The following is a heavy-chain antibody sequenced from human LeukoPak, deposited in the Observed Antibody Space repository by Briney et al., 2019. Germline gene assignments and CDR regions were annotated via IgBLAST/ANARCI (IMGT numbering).Heavy chain of an antibody. Sequence: GGSLRLSCAASGLTFSSYEMNWVRQAPGKGLEWVSYISSSGSTIYYADSVKGRFTISRDNAKNSLYLQMNSLRAEDAAVYYCARGGLRIDWFDPWGQGALVTVSS. CDR3: ARGGLRIDWFDP. V-gene: IGHV3-48*03. CDR2: ISSSGSTI. J-gene: IGHJ5*02. CDR1: GLTFSSYE. D-gene: IGHD4-17*01.